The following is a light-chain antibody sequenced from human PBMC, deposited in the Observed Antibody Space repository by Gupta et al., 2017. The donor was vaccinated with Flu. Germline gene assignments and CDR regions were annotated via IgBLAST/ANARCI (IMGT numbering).Light chain of an antibody. Sequence: EIVFTQSPGTLSLSPGERATLSCRAGQSVSSSYLAWYQQKPGQAPRLLIYGASSRATGIPDRFSGSGSGTEFTLSIIRREPEDFAVYYCHEECSSPQTFGQGTKVEIK. CDR1: QSVSSSY. V-gene: IGKV3-20*01. J-gene: IGKJ1*01. CDR3: HEECSSPQT. CDR2: GAS.